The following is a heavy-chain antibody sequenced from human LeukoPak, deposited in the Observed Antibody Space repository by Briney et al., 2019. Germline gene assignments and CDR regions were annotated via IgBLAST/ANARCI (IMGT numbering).Heavy chain of an antibody. CDR3: ARDGWADDYDCSGYYPLSGHYGMDV. Sequence: NPSETLSLTCAVYGGSFSGYYWSWIRQPPGKGMGWNGYIYYSGSTSYNRYLNRRVNISGDTSNNQFSMKVSYVTAADTAVYFCARDGWADDYDCSGYYPLSGHYGMDVWGQGTTVTVSS. CDR1: GGSFSGYY. CDR2: IYYSGST. J-gene: IGHJ6*02. D-gene: IGHD3-22*01. V-gene: IGHV4-34*01.